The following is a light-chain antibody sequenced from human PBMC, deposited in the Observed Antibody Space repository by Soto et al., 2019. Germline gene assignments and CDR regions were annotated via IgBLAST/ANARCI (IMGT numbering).Light chain of an antibody. CDR3: SSYTSSSTLVV. V-gene: IGLV2-14*01. CDR1: SSDVGGYNY. Sequence: QSVLTQPASVSGSPGQSITIPCTGTSSDVGGYNYVSWCQQHPGKAPKLMIYDVSNRPSGVSNRFSGSKSGNTASLTISGLQAEDEADYYCSSYTSSSTLVVFGGGTKLTVL. CDR2: DVS. J-gene: IGLJ2*01.